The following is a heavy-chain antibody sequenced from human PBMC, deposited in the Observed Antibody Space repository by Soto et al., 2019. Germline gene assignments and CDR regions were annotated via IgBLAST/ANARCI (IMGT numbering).Heavy chain of an antibody. CDR3: ARVSTIFGVRFDY. V-gene: IGHV1-69*13. CDR1: GGTFSIYA. Sequence: SVKVSCKASGGTFSIYAISWVRQAPGQGLEWMGGIIPIIGTANYAQKFQGRVTITADESTSTAYMELSSLRSEDTAVYYCARVSTIFGVRFDYWGQGTLVTV. D-gene: IGHD3-3*01. CDR2: IIPIIGTA. J-gene: IGHJ4*02.